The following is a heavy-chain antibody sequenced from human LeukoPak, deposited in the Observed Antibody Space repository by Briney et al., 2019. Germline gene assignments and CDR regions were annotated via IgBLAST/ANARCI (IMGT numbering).Heavy chain of an antibody. J-gene: IGHJ4*02. CDR1: GGSISGYF. Sequence: SETLSLTCTVSGGSISGYFWSWIRQPPGKGLEWIGYIYYTGSTNYNPSLKSRVTISGDASKRQFSLKLSSVIAADTAVYYCARGHGSFDSWGQGTLVTVSA. D-gene: IGHD1-26*01. V-gene: IGHV4-59*01. CDR3: ARGHGSFDS. CDR2: IYYTGST.